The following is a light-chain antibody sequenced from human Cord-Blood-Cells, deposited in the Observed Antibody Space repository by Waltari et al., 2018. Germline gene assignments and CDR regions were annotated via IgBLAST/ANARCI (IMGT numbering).Light chain of an antibody. V-gene: IGLV2-8*01. J-gene: IGLJ3*02. CDR1: SSAVGGYDY. Sequence: QSALTQPPPASGSPGQSVPTSCTATSSAVGGYDYVSWYQQHPGKAPKLMISEVSKRPSGVPDRFSGSKSGNTASLTVSGLQAEDEADYYCSSYAGSNNWVFGGGTKLTVL. CDR3: SSYAGSNNWV. CDR2: EVS.